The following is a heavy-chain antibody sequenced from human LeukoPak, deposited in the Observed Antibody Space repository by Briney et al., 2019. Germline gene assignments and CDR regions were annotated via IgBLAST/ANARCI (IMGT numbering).Heavy chain of an antibody. J-gene: IGHJ4*02. V-gene: IGHV4-38-2*02. CDR3: ARETLHYDFWSGYYQPYYFDY. CDR2: IYHSGST. Sequence: SQTLSLTCTVSGYSISSGYYWGWIRPPPGKGLEWIGSIYHSGSTYYNPSLKSRVTISVDTSKNQFSLKLSSVTAADTPVYYCARETLHYDFWSGYYQPYYFDYWGQGTLVTVSS. D-gene: IGHD3-3*01. CDR1: GYSISSGYY.